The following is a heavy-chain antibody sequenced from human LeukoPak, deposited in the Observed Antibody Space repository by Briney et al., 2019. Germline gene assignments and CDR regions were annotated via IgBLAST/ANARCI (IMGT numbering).Heavy chain of an antibody. V-gene: IGHV1-46*01. CDR1: GYSCINYY. D-gene: IGHD3-3*01. J-gene: IGHJ6*03. CDR2: IKPSSGRT. CDR3: EKDGRFLEWLEEVVRGYYMDV. Sequence: ASVKLSCKASGYSCINYYMHWVRQAPGQGLEWWGIIKPSSGRTSYAQKFQGRVTMTSDTSTSTVYMELSSLRSEDTAVYYCEKDGRFLEWLEEVVRGYYMDVWGKGPTVPVSS.